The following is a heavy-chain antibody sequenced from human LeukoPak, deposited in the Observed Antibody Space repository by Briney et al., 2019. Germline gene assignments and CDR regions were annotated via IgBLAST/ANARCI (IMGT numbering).Heavy chain of an antibody. CDR3: AREGPYSSSWSYFDY. CDR1: GYTFTGYY. CDR2: INPNSGGT. J-gene: IGHJ4*02. D-gene: IGHD6-13*01. Sequence: GASVKVSCKASGYTFTGYYMHWVRQAPGQGLEWMGWINPNSGGTNYAQKFQGRVTMTRDTSISTAYMELSRLRSDDTAVYYCAREGPYSSSWSYFDYWGQGTLVTVSS. V-gene: IGHV1-2*02.